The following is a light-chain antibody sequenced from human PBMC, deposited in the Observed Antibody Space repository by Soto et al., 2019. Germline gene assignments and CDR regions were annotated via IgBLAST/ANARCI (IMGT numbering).Light chain of an antibody. CDR2: GSS. Sequence: EIVLTQSSGTLSLSPGERATLSCRASQDFSSNYLAWYQQKPGQAPRLLIYGSSYRATGIPDRFSGSGSGSDFSLTISRLEPGDFAVYYCQQYDSPPVTFGRGTKVDIK. V-gene: IGKV3-20*01. CDR3: QQYDSPPVT. CDR1: QDFSSNY. J-gene: IGKJ4*01.